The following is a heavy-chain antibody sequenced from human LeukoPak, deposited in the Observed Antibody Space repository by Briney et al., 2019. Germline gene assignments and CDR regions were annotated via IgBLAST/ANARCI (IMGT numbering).Heavy chain of an antibody. D-gene: IGHD3-3*01. CDR1: GFIVSDND. J-gene: IGHJ4*02. CDR3: AKRSVPGRPGY. CDR2: IYADGST. V-gene: IGHV3-66*04. Sequence: GGSLRLSCAASGFIVSDNDIKWVRQAPGKGLEWVSLIYADGSTHYTDSVEGIFSISRDNSQNTVYLQMNSLRGEDTAVYFCAKRSVPGRPGYWGQGALVTVSS.